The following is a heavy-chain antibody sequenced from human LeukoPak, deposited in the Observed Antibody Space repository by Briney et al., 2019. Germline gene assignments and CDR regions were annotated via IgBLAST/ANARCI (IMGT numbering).Heavy chain of an antibody. CDR2: IYHSGST. Sequence: PSQTLSLTCAVSGGSISSGGYSWSWIRQPPGKGLEWIGYIYHSGSTYYNPSLKSRVTISVDRSKNQFSLKLSSVTAADTAVYYCARSLYSNYGGYYFDYWGQGTLVTVSS. D-gene: IGHD4-11*01. J-gene: IGHJ4*02. V-gene: IGHV4-30-2*01. CDR1: GGSISSGGYS. CDR3: ARSLYSNYGGYYFDY.